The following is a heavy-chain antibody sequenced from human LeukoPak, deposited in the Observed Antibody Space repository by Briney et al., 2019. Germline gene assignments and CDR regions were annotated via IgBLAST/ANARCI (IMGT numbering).Heavy chain of an antibody. CDR1: GGSISSYY. Sequence: SETLSLTCTVSGGSISSYYWSWIRQPPGKGLEWIGYIYYSGSTNYNPSLKSRVTISVDTSKNQFSLKLSPVTAADTAVYYCARWLAANWFDPWGQGTLVTVSS. J-gene: IGHJ5*02. V-gene: IGHV4-59*08. CDR3: ARWLAANWFDP. CDR2: IYYSGST. D-gene: IGHD6-19*01.